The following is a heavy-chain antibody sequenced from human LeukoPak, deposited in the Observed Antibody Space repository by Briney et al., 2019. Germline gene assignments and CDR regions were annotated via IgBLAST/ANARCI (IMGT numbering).Heavy chain of an antibody. CDR3: ARVSPQVPYYYYGMDV. Sequence: SQTLSLTCTVSGGSISSGGYYWSWIRQHPGKGLEWIGYIYYSGSTYYNPSLKSRVTISVDTSKNQFSLKLSSVTAADTAVYYCARVSPQVPYYYYGMDVWGKGTTVTVSS. D-gene: IGHD2-2*01. CDR1: GGSISSGGYY. V-gene: IGHV4-31*03. CDR2: IYYSGST. J-gene: IGHJ6*04.